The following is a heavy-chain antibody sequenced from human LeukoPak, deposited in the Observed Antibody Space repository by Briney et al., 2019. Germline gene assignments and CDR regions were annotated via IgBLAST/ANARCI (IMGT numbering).Heavy chain of an antibody. V-gene: IGHV4-39*07. J-gene: IGHJ4*02. D-gene: IGHD4-23*01. CDR1: GGSISSSSYY. CDR2: IYYSGST. Sequence: SENLSLNCTVSGGSISSSSYYWGWIRQPPGKGLECIGSIYYSGSTYYNPSLKSRVTISVDTSKDQFSLKLSSVTAADTAVYYCARLLTTVVTTHFDYWGQGTLVTVSS. CDR3: ARLLTTVVTTHFDY.